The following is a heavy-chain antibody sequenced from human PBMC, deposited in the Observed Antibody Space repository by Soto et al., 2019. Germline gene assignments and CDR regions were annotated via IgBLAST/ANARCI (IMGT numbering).Heavy chain of an antibody. CDR2: ISWDGCST. Sequence: GSLRLSCAASGFTFDDYTMHWVRQAPGKSLEWVSLISWDGCSTYYADSVKGRFTISRDNSKNSLYLQMNSLRTEDTALYYCAKDSLVRYYYYGVDVWGQGTTVPVSS. V-gene: IGHV3-43*01. D-gene: IGHD6-13*01. J-gene: IGHJ6*02. CDR1: GFTFDDYT. CDR3: AKDSLVRYYYYGVDV.